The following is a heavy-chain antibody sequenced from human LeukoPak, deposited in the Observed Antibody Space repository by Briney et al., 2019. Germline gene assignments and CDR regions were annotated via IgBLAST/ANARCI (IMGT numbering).Heavy chain of an antibody. J-gene: IGHJ6*02. CDR3: ARALVAHDFADGMDV. V-gene: IGHV4-59*08. Sequence: SSETLSLTCTVSGGSISSYYWSWIRQPPGKGLEWIGYIYYSGSTNYNPSLKSRVTISVDTSKNQFSLKLSSVTAADTAVYYCARALVAHDFADGMDVWGQGTTVTVSS. D-gene: IGHD3-3*01. CDR2: IYYSGST. CDR1: GGSISSYY.